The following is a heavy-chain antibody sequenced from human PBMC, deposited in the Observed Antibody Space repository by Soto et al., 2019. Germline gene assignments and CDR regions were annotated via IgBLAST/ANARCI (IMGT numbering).Heavy chain of an antibody. D-gene: IGHD3-22*01. Sequence: GGSLRLSCAASGFTFSSYSMNWVRQAPGKGLEWVSSITSSSSYIFYADAVKGRFAISRDNAKNSLYLQMNSLRAEDTAVYYCAKNPGYYYDSTGYHFDYWGQGTLVTVSS. CDR1: GFTFSSYS. J-gene: IGHJ4*02. V-gene: IGHV3-21*01. CDR2: ITSSSSYI. CDR3: AKNPGYYYDSTGYHFDY.